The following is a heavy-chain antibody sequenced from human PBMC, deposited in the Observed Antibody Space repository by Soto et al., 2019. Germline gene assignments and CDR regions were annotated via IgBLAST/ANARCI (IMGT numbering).Heavy chain of an antibody. CDR3: ARDPSITMIVVVITKDYYYGMDV. V-gene: IGHV3-30-3*01. D-gene: IGHD3-22*01. CDR2: ISYDGSNK. Sequence: GGSLRLSCAASGFTFSSYAMHWVRQAPGKGLEWVAVISYDGSNKYYADSVKGRFTISRDNSKNTLYLQMNSLRAEDTAVYYCARDPSITMIVVVITKDYYYGMDVWGQGTTVTV. J-gene: IGHJ6*02. CDR1: GFTFSSYA.